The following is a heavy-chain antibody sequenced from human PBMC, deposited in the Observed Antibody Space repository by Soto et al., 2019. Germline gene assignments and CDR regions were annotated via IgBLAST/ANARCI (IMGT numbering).Heavy chain of an antibody. CDR1: GYTFTSYY. V-gene: IGHV1-46*01. CDR2: INPSGGST. D-gene: IGHD2-15*01. CDR3: ARESGSYGMDV. Sequence: XSVKVSCKASGYTFTSYYMHWVRQAPGQGLEWMGIINPSGGSTSYAQKFQGRVTMTRDTSTSTVYMGLSSLRSEDTAVYYCARESGSYGMDVWGQGTTVTVSS. J-gene: IGHJ6*02.